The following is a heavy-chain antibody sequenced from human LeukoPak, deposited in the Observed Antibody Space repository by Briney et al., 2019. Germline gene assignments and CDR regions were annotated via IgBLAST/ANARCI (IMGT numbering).Heavy chain of an antibody. D-gene: IGHD6-13*01. CDR1: GGSISSGGYY. CDR3: ARGQGGQLGNWFDP. V-gene: IGHV4-30-2*01. J-gene: IGHJ5*02. Sequence: PSETLSLTCTVSGGSISSGGYYWSWIRQPPGKGLEWIGYIYHSGSTYYNPSLKSRVTISVDRSKNQFSLKLSSVTAADTAVYYCARGQGGQLGNWFDPWGQGTLVTVSS. CDR2: IYHSGST.